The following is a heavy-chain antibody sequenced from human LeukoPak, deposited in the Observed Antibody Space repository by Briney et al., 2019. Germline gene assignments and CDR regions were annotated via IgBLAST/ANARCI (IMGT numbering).Heavy chain of an antibody. J-gene: IGHJ4*02. CDR1: GHXFSTYA. V-gene: IGHV3-30-3*01. CDR3: ARGGYSSSWNFDY. CDR2: IWYDGSIK. D-gene: IGHD6-13*01. Sequence: GRSLRLSCAASGHXFSTYAFHWVRQAPGKGLEWVAVIWYDGSIKYYADSVKGRFTISRDNSKNTLYLQMNSLRGEDTAVYYCARGGYSSSWNFDYWGQGTLVTVSS.